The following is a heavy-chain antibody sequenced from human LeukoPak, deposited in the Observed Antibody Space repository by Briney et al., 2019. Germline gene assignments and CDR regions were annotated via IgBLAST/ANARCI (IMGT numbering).Heavy chain of an antibody. Sequence: GGSLRLSCAASGFTFSSCWMTWVRQAPGKGLEWVANIKQDGNEKYYVDSVKGRFSISRDNAKNTLYLQMNSLRAEDTAVYYCARGYSSGWYYFDYWGQGTLVTVSS. CDR3: ARGYSSGWYYFDY. V-gene: IGHV3-7*02. CDR2: IKQDGNEK. J-gene: IGHJ4*02. D-gene: IGHD6-19*01. CDR1: GFTFSSCW.